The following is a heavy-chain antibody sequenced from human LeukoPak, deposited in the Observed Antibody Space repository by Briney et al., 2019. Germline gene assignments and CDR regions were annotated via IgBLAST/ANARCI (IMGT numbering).Heavy chain of an antibody. CDR2: IYYSGST. J-gene: IGHJ5*02. Sequence: SETLSLTCTVSGGSISSSSYYWAWIRQPPGKGLEWIGNIYYSGSTYYNPSVKSRVTISVDTSKNQFSLKLSSVTAADTAVYYCARYGSGSYHYHWGQGTLVTVSS. CDR1: GGSISSSSYY. CDR3: ARYGSGSYHYH. V-gene: IGHV4-39*07. D-gene: IGHD3-10*01.